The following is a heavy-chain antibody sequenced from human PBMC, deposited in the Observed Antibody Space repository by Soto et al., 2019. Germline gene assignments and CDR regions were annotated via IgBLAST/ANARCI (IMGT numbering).Heavy chain of an antibody. CDR2: IIPIFGTA. D-gene: IGHD3-22*01. J-gene: IGHJ4*02. CDR3: ARSITMIVVAFDY. CDR1: AGTFITYA. Sequence: SVKVSYKASAGTFITYAISWVRQAPGQGLEWMGGIIPIFGTANYAQKFQGRVTITADKSTSTAYMELSSLRSEDTAVYYCARSITMIVVAFDYWGQGTLVTVSS. V-gene: IGHV1-69*06.